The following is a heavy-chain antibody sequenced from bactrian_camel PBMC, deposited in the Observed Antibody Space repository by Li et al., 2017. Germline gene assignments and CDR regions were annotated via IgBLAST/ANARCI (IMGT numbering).Heavy chain of an antibody. V-gene: IGHV3S7*01. CDR3: TKDSTDGGWASTY. Sequence: GGLVQPGGSLSLPCAASGFTFSSHDMSWVRQAPWKGLEWVSSVYFGDSRTQYADSAKARFTTSRDNSKNMLYLQMDSLKSEDTALYYCTKDSTDGGWASTYWGQGTQVTVS. CDR2: VYFGDSRT. D-gene: IGHD7*01. J-gene: IGHJ4*01. CDR1: GFTFSSHD.